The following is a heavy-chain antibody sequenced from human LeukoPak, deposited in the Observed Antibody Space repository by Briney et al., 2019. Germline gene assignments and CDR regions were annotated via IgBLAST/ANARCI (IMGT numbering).Heavy chain of an antibody. CDR3: AGGTYDILTGYYFDY. CDR1: GGSISSGGYS. Sequence: PSQTLSLTCAVSGGSISSGGYSWSSIRQPPGKGLEWIGYIYHSGSTYYNPSLKSRATISVDRSKNQFSLKLSSVTAADTAVYYCAGGTYDILTGYYFDYWGQGTLVTVSS. CDR2: IYHSGST. J-gene: IGHJ4*02. D-gene: IGHD3-9*01. V-gene: IGHV4-30-2*01.